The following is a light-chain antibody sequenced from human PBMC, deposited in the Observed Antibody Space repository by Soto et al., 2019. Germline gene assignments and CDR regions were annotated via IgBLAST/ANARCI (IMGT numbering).Light chain of an antibody. CDR1: RSVSSNY. Sequence: EIVLTQSPGTLSLSPGEKATNSCRASRSVSSNYLAWYQQRPGQAPRLLIYGASNRAAGFPDRFSGSGSGTDFTLTISRLEPEDFAVYYCQQYGSSPLTFGQGTKVDIK. CDR3: QQYGSSPLT. CDR2: GAS. V-gene: IGKV3-20*01. J-gene: IGKJ1*01.